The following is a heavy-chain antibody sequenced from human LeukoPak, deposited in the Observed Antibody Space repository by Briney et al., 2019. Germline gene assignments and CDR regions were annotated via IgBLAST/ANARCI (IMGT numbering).Heavy chain of an antibody. D-gene: IGHD3-22*01. CDR2: TSYDGSNK. J-gene: IGHJ6*02. Sequence: PGGSLRLSCAASGFTFSSYAMHWVRQAPGKGLEWVAVTSYDGSNKYYADSVKGRFTISRDNSKNTLYLQMNSLRAEDTAVYYCARDSQWLSGASSYYGMDVWGQGTTVTVSS. V-gene: IGHV3-30-3*01. CDR1: GFTFSSYA. CDR3: ARDSQWLSGASSYYGMDV.